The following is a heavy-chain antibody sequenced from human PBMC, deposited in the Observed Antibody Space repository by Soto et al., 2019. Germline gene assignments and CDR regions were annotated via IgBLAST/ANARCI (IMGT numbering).Heavy chain of an antibody. Sequence: ASVKVSCKASGYTFTRYGISWVRQAPGQGLEWMGWISGYNGDTNYAQKFQDRVSMTIDTSTGTAYMELRSLTSDDTAIYYCAKNGQPPYYYYCLDVWRQGTKVTVSS. CDR3: AKNGQPPYYYYCLDV. CDR1: GYTFTRYG. V-gene: IGHV1-18*01. J-gene: IGHJ6*02. CDR2: ISGYNGDT. D-gene: IGHD2-8*01.